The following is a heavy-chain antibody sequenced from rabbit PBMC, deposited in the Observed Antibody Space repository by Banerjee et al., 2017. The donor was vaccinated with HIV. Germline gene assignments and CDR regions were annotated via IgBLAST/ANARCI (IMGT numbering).Heavy chain of an antibody. CDR3: ARRATYIVYGYAALNL. CDR2: IGAGSGTT. Sequence: QSLEESGGDLVKPGASLTLTCTASGFSFSSSYYMCWVRQAPGKGLEWIGCIGAGSGTTYYASWAKCRFTISKTASTAVTLQVTSLAAADTATYFCARRATYIVYGYAALNLWGQGTLVTVS. J-gene: IGHJ4*01. CDR1: GFSFSSSYY. V-gene: IGHV1S40*01. D-gene: IGHD6-1*01.